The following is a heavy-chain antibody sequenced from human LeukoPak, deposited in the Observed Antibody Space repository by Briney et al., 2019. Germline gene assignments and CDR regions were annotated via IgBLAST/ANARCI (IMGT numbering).Heavy chain of an antibody. CDR2: IYHSGTT. J-gene: IGHJ3*02. D-gene: IGHD2-2*01. V-gene: IGHV4-30-2*01. CDR3: ARYCSSTSCPTDGAFDI. CDR1: GGSITSGGYY. Sequence: RPSETLSLTCTVSGGSITSGGYYWSWIRQPPGEGLEWIGYIYHSGTTYYNPSLKSRVTISVDRSRNQFSLKLSSMTAADTAVYYCARYCSSTSCPTDGAFDIWGQGTMVTVSS.